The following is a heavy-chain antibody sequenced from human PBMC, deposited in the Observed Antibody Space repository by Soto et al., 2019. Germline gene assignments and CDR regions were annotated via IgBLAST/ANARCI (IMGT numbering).Heavy chain of an antibody. CDR1: GLTVSNNY. CDR2: IYSGGST. D-gene: IGHD2-15*01. Sequence: EVQLVESGGGLVQPGGSLRLSCAASGLTVSNNYMSWVRQAPGKGLEWVSVIYSGGSTYYAESVKGRFTISRDESKNTLYLQMNSLRAEDTSVYYCASFPFVDYWGQGTLVTVSS. J-gene: IGHJ4*02. V-gene: IGHV3-66*01. CDR3: ASFPFVDY.